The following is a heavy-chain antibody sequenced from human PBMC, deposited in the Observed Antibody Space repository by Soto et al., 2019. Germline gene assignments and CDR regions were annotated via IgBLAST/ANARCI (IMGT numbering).Heavy chain of an antibody. D-gene: IGHD3-22*01. CDR3: ARENYYDSSGYYTGKNYYYGMDV. V-gene: IGHV1-2*04. Sequence: SGKVSCKSSGYTFTCYYMHLVRQAPGQGLEWMGWINPNSGGTNYAQKFQGWVTMTRDTSISTAYMELSRLRSDDTAVYYCARENYYDSSGYYTGKNYYYGMDVWGQGTTVTVSS. CDR1: GYTFTCYY. J-gene: IGHJ6*02. CDR2: INPNSGGT.